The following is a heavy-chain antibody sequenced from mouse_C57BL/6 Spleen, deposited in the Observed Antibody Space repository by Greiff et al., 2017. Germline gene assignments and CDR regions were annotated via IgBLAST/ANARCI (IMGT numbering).Heavy chain of an antibody. CDR3: ARDDYDPAY. V-gene: IGHV1-82*01. D-gene: IGHD2-4*01. Sequence: VKLVESGPELVKPGASVKISCKASGYAFSSSWMNWVKQRPGKGLEWIGRIYPGDGDTNYKGKFKGKATLTADQSSSTAYMHLGSLTSEGSAVYFCARDDYDPAYWGQGTLVTVSA. CDR2: IYPGDGDT. CDR1: GYAFSSSW. J-gene: IGHJ3*01.